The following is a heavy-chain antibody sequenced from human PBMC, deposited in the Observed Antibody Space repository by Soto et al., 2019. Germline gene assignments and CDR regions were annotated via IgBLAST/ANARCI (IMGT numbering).Heavy chain of an antibody. CDR3: ARDGGYYDFWSGYDEWFDP. Sequence: EVQPVESGGGLVKPGGSLRLSCAASGFTFSSYSMNWVRQAPGKGLEWVSSISSSSSYIYYADSVKGRFTISRDNAKNSLYLQMNSLRAEDTAVYYCARDGGYYDFWSGYDEWFDPWGQRTLVTVSS. CDR2: ISSSSSYI. CDR1: GFTFSSYS. V-gene: IGHV3-21*01. D-gene: IGHD3-3*01. J-gene: IGHJ5*02.